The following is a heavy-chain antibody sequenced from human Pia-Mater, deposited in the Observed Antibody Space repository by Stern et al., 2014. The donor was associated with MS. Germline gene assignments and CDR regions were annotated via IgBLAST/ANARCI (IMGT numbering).Heavy chain of an antibody. V-gene: IGHV1-69*06. J-gene: IGHJ6*02. D-gene: IGHD1-26*01. CDR1: GGTFSSYA. CDR3: ARRGMGATTKYGMDV. CDR2: VIPIFGTA. Sequence: VQLVESGAEVKKPGSSVKVSCKASGGTFSSYAISWVRQAPGQGLEWMGGVIPIFGTANYAQKFQGRVTITADKSTSTAYMELSSLRSVDTAVYYCARRGMGATTKYGMDVWGQGTTVTVSS.